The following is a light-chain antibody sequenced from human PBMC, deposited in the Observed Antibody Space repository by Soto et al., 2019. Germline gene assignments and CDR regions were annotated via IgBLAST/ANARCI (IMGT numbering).Light chain of an antibody. CDR2: DSS. CDR1: PDINSY. V-gene: IGKV1-33*01. Sequence: DIQMTQSPSSLSASVGDRDTFICQASPDINSYLNWYQQKPGKAPKLLIYDSSNLERGVPSRFSGSGYGTRFSFTISSLQPEDISTYYCQQFDSLPFTFGQGTRLEIK. J-gene: IGKJ5*01. CDR3: QQFDSLPFT.